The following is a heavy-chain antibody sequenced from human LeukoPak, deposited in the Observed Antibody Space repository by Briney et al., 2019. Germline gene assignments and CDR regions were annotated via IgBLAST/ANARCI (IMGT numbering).Heavy chain of an antibody. CDR3: ARGYGY. D-gene: IGHD3-10*01. Sequence: SETLSLTCAVYGGSFSGYYWSWIRQPPGKGLEWIGEINHSGSTNYNPSFKSRVTIPVDTSKNQFSLKLSSVTAADTAVSYCARGYGYWGQGTLVTVSS. CDR1: GGSFSGYY. J-gene: IGHJ4*02. CDR2: INHSGST. V-gene: IGHV4-34*01.